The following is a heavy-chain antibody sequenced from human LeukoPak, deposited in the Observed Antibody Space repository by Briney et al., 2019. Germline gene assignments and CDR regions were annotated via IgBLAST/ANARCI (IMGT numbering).Heavy chain of an antibody. CDR3: GRDLGGRSGY. D-gene: IGHD1-26*01. V-gene: IGHV3-74*01. Sequence: GGSLRLSCAVSGFTFRTYWMHWVRLVPGEGLVWVSRIDEDGSITNYADSVKGRFSISRDNAKSTLYLQMNSLRAEDTAVYYCGRDLGGRSGYWGQGTLVTVSS. CDR1: GFTFRTYW. J-gene: IGHJ4*02. CDR2: IDEDGSIT.